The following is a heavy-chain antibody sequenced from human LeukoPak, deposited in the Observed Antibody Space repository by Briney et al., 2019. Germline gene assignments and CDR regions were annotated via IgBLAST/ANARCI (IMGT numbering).Heavy chain of an antibody. V-gene: IGHV5-51*01. Sequence: GESLKISCKGSGYSFTSYWIGWVRQVPGKGLEWMGIIYPGDSDTRYSPSFQGQVTISADKSISTAYLQWSSLKASDTAMYYCARIKLGYCSGGSCYGDYYYGMDVWGQGTTVTVSS. CDR2: IYPGDSDT. CDR3: ARIKLGYCSGGSCYGDYYYGMDV. CDR1: GYSFTSYW. D-gene: IGHD2-15*01. J-gene: IGHJ6*02.